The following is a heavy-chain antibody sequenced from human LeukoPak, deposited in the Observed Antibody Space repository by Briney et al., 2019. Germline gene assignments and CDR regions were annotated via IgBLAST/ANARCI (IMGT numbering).Heavy chain of an antibody. D-gene: IGHD3-9*01. CDR1: GYIFTSSG. V-gene: IGHV1-18*01. J-gene: IGHJ4*02. CDR3: ARGYYDILTGYRPFDY. Sequence: ASVKVSCKASGYIFTSSGISWVRQAPGQGLEWMGWISGYNGNTNYAQKLQGRLTMTTDTSTSTAYMALRSLRSDDTAVYYCARGYYDILTGYRPFDYWGQGTLVTVSS. CDR2: ISGYNGNT.